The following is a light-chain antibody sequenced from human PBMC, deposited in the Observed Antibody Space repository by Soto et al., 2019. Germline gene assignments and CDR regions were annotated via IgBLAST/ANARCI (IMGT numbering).Light chain of an antibody. V-gene: IGLV2-11*01. J-gene: IGLJ1*01. CDR2: DVS. CDR1: SSDVGGYNY. CDR3: CSYAGSYVYV. Sequence: QSALPQPRSVSGSPGQSVSISCTGTSSDVGGYNYVSWYQQHPGKAPKLMLHDVSKRPSGVPDRFSGSKSGNTASLTISGLQAEDEADYYCCSYAGSYVYVFGTGTKVTVL.